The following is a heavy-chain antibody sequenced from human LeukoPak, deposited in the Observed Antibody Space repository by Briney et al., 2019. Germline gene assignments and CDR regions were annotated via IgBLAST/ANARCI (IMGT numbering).Heavy chain of an antibody. CDR2: ISGSGGST. CDR1: GFTFSSYA. Sequence: GGSLRLSCAASGFTFSSYAMSWVRQAPGKGLEWVSAISGSGGSTYYADSEKGRFTISRDNSKNTLYLQMNSLRAEDTAVYYCAKVERNYYGSGSYHMIEGQYYFDYWGQGTLVTVSS. J-gene: IGHJ4*02. CDR3: AKVERNYYGSGSYHMIEGQYYFDY. V-gene: IGHV3-23*01. D-gene: IGHD3-10*01.